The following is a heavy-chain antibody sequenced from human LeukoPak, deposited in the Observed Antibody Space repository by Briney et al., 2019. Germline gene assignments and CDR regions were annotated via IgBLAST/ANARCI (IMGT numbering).Heavy chain of an antibody. Sequence: SGRSLRLSCAASGFTFSSYAMHWVRQAPGKGLEWVAVISYDGSNKYYADSVKGRFTISRDNSKNTLYLQMISLRAEDTAVYYCARVTKTEITIFGVVLDYWGQGTLVTVSS. CDR1: GFTFSSYA. J-gene: IGHJ4*02. CDR3: ARVTKTEITIFGVVLDY. CDR2: ISYDGSNK. V-gene: IGHV3-30-3*01. D-gene: IGHD3-3*01.